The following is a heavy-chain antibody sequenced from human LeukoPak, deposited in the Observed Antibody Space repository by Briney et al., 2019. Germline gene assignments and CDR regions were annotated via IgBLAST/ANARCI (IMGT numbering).Heavy chain of an antibody. V-gene: IGHV3-23*01. CDR3: GKTIPPYDILTGNFDY. D-gene: IGHD3-9*01. CDR2: ISGSGGST. CDR1: GFTFSSYA. J-gene: IGHJ4*02. Sequence: QPGGSLRLSCAASGFTFSSYAMSWVRQAPGKGLEWVSAISGSGGSTYYADSVKGRFTISRDNSKNTLYLQMNSLRAEDTAVYYCGKTIPPYDILTGNFDYWGQGTLVTVSS.